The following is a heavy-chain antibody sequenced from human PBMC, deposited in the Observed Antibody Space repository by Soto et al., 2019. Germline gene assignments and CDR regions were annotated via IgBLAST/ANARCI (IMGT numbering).Heavy chain of an antibody. CDR1: GYTFTSYD. CDR2: MNPNSFNT. CDR3: ARYVEYSSSGSFDS. Sequence: QVQLVQSGAEVKKPGASVKVSCKASGYTFTSYDINWVRQAPGQGLEWMGWMNPNSFNTGYAQKFQGRVTKTRDTSISTAYMELSSLRSDDTAGYYCARYVEYSSSGSFDSWGQGTMVTVSS. D-gene: IGHD6-6*01. J-gene: IGHJ4*02. V-gene: IGHV1-8*01.